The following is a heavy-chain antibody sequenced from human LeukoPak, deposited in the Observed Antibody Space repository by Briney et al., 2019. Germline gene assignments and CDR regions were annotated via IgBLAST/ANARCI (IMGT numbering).Heavy chain of an antibody. CDR3: ARVRGGSGSYFVAFDI. Sequence: SETLSLTCTVSGGSISSYYWSWIRQPPGKGLEWIGYIYYSGSTNYNPSLKSRVTISVDTSKNQFSLKLSSVTAADTAFYYCARVRGGSGSYFVAFDIWGQGTMVTVSS. V-gene: IGHV4-59*01. CDR1: GGSISSYY. J-gene: IGHJ3*02. CDR2: IYYSGST. D-gene: IGHD3-10*01.